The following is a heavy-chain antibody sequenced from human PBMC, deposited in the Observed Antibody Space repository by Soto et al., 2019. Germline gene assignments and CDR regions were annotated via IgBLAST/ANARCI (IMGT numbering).Heavy chain of an antibody. CDR2: INHSGST. CDR1: GGSFSGYY. CDR3: ARGVRYYDFWSGYSGGYYYYGMDV. J-gene: IGHJ6*02. Sequence: SETLSLTCAVYGGSFSGYYWSWIRQPPGKGLEWSGEINHSGSTNYNPSLKSRVTISVDTSKNQFSLKLSSVTAADTAVYYCARGVRYYDFWSGYSGGYYYYGMDVWGQGTTVTVSS. V-gene: IGHV4-34*01. D-gene: IGHD3-3*01.